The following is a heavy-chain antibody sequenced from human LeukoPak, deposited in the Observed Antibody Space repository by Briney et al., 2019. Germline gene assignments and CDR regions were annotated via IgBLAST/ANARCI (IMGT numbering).Heavy chain of an antibody. CDR1: GVSISSSSYY. CDR2: IYHSGST. Sequence: SETLSLTCTVSGVSISSSSYYCGWSRQPPGKGLEWSGSIYHSGSTYYNPSLKSRVTISVDKSQNQFSLKLSSVPAPDTAVYYCATGYSRSNFDYWGQGTLVTVSS. CDR3: ATGYSRSNFDY. D-gene: IGHD6-6*01. J-gene: IGHJ4*02. V-gene: IGHV4-39*07.